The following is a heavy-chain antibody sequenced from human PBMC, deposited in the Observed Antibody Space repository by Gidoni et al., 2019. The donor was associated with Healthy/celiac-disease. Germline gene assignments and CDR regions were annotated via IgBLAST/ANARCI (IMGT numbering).Heavy chain of an antibody. CDR3: ARIRLFSMVRGVIANYFDY. CDR1: GFSLSTSGMC. CDR2: IDWDDDK. D-gene: IGHD3-10*01. V-gene: IGHV2-70*01. J-gene: IGHJ4*02. Sequence: QVTLRESGPALVKPTQTLTLTCTFSGFSLSTSGMCVSWIRQPPGKALEWLALIDWDDDKYYSTSLKTRLTISKDTSKNQVVLTMTNMDPVDTATYYCARIRLFSMVRGVIANYFDYWGQGTLVTVSS.